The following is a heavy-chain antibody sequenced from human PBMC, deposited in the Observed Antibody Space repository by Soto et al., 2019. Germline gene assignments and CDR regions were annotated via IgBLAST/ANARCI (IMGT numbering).Heavy chain of an antibody. CDR2: IVGSGRFT. D-gene: IGHD3-16*01. J-gene: IGHJ4*02. CDR1: GFKFRSYA. CDR3: AKEWSDADDPLYFFVS. V-gene: IGHV3-23*01. Sequence: EVQLLESGGALEQPGGSLSLSCVASGFKFRSYAMSWVRQAPGKGLEWVSTIVGSGRFTNYADSVKGRFTLSRDNFRNTVYMQMNSWSSDDTATYYCAKEWSDADDPLYFFVSWGQGNLVTVSS.